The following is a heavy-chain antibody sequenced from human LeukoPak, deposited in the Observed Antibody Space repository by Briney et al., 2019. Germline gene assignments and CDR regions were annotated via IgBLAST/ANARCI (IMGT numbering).Heavy chain of an antibody. V-gene: IGHV3-21*06. CDR3: ARDPGGSKPAHLDY. Sequence: GGSLRLSXAVSGFTFSGYNMNWVRQAPGKGLEWVSFISSSGTYIYYADSVKGRFIISRDNAKSSLYLQMNSLRVEDTAVYYCARDPGGSKPAHLDYWGQGTLVSVPS. CDR1: GFTFSGYN. J-gene: IGHJ4*02. D-gene: IGHD1-26*01. CDR2: ISSSGTYI.